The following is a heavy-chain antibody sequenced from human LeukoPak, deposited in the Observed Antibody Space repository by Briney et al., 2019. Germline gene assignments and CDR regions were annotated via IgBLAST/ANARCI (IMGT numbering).Heavy chain of an antibody. Sequence: GGSLRLSCAASGFTFSDAWMTWVRQAPGKGLEWLGRIRSKTNGGTTDYAAPVKGRFTISRDDSKSRLYLQMNSLKTEDTAVYSCGFRIAVGPFGYWGQGTLVTVSS. CDR1: GFTFSDAW. D-gene: IGHD2/OR15-2a*01. V-gene: IGHV3-15*01. J-gene: IGHJ4*02. CDR3: GFRIAVGPFGY. CDR2: IRSKTNGGTT.